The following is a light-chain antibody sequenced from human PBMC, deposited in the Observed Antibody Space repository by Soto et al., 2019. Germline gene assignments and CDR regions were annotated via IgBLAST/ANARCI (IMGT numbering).Light chain of an antibody. CDR1: QSVSSY. CDR2: DAS. V-gene: IGKV3-11*01. J-gene: IGKJ5*01. Sequence: EIVLTQSPATLSLSPGERATLSCRASQSVSSYLAWYQQKPGQAPRLLIYDASNRATGIPARFSGSGSGTDFTLTISRLEPEDFVVYYCQQRSNWPPVTVGQGTRLEIK. CDR3: QQRSNWPPVT.